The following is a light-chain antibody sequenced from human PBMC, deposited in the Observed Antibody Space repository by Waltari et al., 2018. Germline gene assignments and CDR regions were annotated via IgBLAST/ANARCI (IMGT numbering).Light chain of an antibody. CDR3: QQYYTYSLWA. CDR2: HAS. V-gene: IGKV1-5*01. Sequence: DIQMTQSPSTLSASVGDRVTFTGRASESIGTSLAWYQQKSGKAPKLLSYHASTLEGGVPSRFSGSGSGTDFTLTISSLQPDDFATYFCQQYYTYSLWAFGQGTKVETK. CDR1: ESIGTS. J-gene: IGKJ1*01.